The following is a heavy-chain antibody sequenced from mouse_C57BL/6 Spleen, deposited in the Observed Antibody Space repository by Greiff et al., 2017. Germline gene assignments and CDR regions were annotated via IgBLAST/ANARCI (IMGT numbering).Heavy chain of an antibody. CDR1: GYTFTSYG. V-gene: IGHV1-81*01. CDR3: VKINYDYAMDY. Sequence: VQLQQSGAELARPGASVKLSCKASGYTFTSYGISWVKQRTGQGLEWIGEIYPRSGNTYYNEKFKGKATLTADKSSSTAYMELSSLTSEDSAVYFCVKINYDYAMDYWGQGTSVTVSS. CDR2: IYPRSGNT. D-gene: IGHD2-1*01. J-gene: IGHJ4*01.